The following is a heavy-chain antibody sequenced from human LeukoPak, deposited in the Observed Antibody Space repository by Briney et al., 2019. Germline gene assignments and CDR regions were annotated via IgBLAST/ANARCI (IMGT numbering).Heavy chain of an antibody. V-gene: IGHV3-30*04. CDR2: ISYDGSNK. Sequence: GGSLRLSCAASGFTFSSYAMHWVRQAPGKGLEWVAVISYDGSNKYYADSVKGRFTISRDNSKNTLYLQMNSLRAEDTAVYYCARALGSSSFRWFDPWGQGTLVTVSS. CDR3: ARALGSSSFRWFDP. D-gene: IGHD6-6*01. CDR1: GFTFSSYA. J-gene: IGHJ5*02.